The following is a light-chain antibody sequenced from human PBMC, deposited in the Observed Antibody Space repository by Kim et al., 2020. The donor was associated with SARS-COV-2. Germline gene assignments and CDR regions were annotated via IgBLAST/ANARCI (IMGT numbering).Light chain of an antibody. CDR1: RSNIGSNP. Sequence: QSVLTQPPSVSAAPGQKVTISCSGSRSNIGSNPVSWYQQFPGTAPKLITYDNNKRPSGIPDRFSSSKSGTSATLGITGLRTGDEADFYCATWDSSRSVGVFGGGTKGTVL. CDR2: DNN. J-gene: IGLJ3*02. CDR3: ATWDSSRSVGV. V-gene: IGLV1-51*01.